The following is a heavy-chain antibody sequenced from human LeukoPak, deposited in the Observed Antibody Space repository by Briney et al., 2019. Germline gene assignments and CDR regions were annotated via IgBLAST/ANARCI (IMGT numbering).Heavy chain of an antibody. J-gene: IGHJ3*02. D-gene: IGHD1-1*01. Sequence: GQSLKISCKGSGYRFTIYWIGWLRQMPGKGLEWMGIIYPGDSDTRYSPSFQGQVTISADKSISTAYLQWSSLKASDTAMYYCARHSPNDEDASDIWGQGTMVTVSS. CDR1: GYRFTIYW. CDR3: ARHSPNDEDASDI. V-gene: IGHV5-51*01. CDR2: IYPGDSDT.